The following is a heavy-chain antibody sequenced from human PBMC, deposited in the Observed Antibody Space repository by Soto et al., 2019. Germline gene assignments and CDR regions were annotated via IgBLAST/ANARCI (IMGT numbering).Heavy chain of an antibody. Sequence: GESLKISCKGSGYSFTSYWISWVRQMPGKGLEWMGRIDPSDSYTNYSPSFQGHVTISADKSISTAYLQWSSLKASDTATYYCVRLPVAAAGTDYYYGMDVWGQGTTVTVSS. CDR1: GYSFTSYW. D-gene: IGHD6-13*01. V-gene: IGHV5-10-1*01. J-gene: IGHJ6*02. CDR3: VRLPVAAAGTDYYYGMDV. CDR2: IDPSDSYT.